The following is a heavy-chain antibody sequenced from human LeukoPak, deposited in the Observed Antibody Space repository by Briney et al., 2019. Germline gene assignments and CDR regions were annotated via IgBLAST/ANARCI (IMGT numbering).Heavy chain of an antibody. J-gene: IGHJ5*02. CDR3: ANLPHYYGSGSYWFDP. D-gene: IGHD3-10*01. CDR2: FDPEDGET. Sequence: VASVKVSCKVSGYTLTELSMHWVRQAPGKGLEWMGGFDPEDGETIYAQKFQGRATMTEDTSTDTAYMELSSLRSEDTAVYYCANLPHYYGSGSYWFDPWGQGTLVTVSS. CDR1: GYTLTELS. V-gene: IGHV1-24*01.